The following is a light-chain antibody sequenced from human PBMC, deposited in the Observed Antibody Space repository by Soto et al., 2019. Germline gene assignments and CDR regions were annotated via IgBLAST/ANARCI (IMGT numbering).Light chain of an antibody. CDR2: DAS. Sequence: EIVLAQSPATLSLSPGERATLSCRASQDISNFLAWYQQRPGQAPRLLIYDASNRATGIPARFSGSGSGTDFTLTIVGLEPEDFAIYYCQQYNTWTSITFGQGTRLEIK. J-gene: IGKJ5*01. CDR3: QQYNTWTSIT. CDR1: QDISNF. V-gene: IGKV3-11*01.